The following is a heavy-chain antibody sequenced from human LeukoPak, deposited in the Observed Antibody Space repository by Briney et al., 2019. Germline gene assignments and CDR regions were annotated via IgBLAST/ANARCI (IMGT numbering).Heavy chain of an antibody. V-gene: IGHV3-30*04. Sequence: GRSLRLSCAAAGLTFSSFAIHWVRQAPGKGLEWVAVISYDGSNKYYADSVKVRFTFSKDNSKNTLYLQRNSLRAEDTAVYHGAKKWSGDYDSSGVNDAFDIWGQGTMVTVSS. CDR1: GLTFSSFA. J-gene: IGHJ3*02. CDR3: AKKWSGDYDSSGVNDAFDI. CDR2: ISYDGSNK. D-gene: IGHD3-22*01.